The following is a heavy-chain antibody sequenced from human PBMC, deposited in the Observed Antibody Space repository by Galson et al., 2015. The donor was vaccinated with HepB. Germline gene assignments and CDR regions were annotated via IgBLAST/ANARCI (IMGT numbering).Heavy chain of an antibody. D-gene: IGHD4-17*01. CDR2: INYSGST. V-gene: IGHV4-59*01. CDR1: NGSISRDY. Sequence: ETLSLTCTVSNGSISRDYWNWIRQPPGKRPEWIGYINYSGSTNYNPSLQSRVTISGDTSKNQISLKVTFVTAADTAVYYCARLGDYGDYGAVYSDSWGQGTLVTVSS. CDR3: ARLGDYGDYGAVYSDS. J-gene: IGHJ4*02.